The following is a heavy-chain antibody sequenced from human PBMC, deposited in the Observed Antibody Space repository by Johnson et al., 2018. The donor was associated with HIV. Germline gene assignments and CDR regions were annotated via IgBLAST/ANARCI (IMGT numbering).Heavy chain of an antibody. CDR2: ISYDGSNK. Sequence: QVQLVESGGGVVQPGRSLRLSCAASGFTFSSYAMHWVRQAPGKGLEWVAVISYDGSNKYYADSVKGRFTISRDNSKNTLYLQMNSLRAEDTAVYYCAREELEPYGFDIWGQGTTVTVSS. V-gene: IGHV3-30-3*01. D-gene: IGHD1-1*01. CDR3: AREELEPYGFDI. J-gene: IGHJ3*02. CDR1: GFTFSSYA.